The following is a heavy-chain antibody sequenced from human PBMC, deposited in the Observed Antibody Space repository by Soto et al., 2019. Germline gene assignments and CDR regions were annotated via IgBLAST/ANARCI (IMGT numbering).Heavy chain of an antibody. Sequence: SETLSLTCAVYGGSFSGYYWSWIRQPPGKGLEWIGEINHSGSTNYNPSLKSRVTISVDTSKNQFSLKLSSVTAADTAVYYCARGRDYIWGSYRRPFDYWGQGTLVTVSS. CDR2: INHSGST. V-gene: IGHV4-34*01. CDR3: ARGRDYIWGSYRRPFDY. J-gene: IGHJ4*02. CDR1: GGSFSGYY. D-gene: IGHD3-16*02.